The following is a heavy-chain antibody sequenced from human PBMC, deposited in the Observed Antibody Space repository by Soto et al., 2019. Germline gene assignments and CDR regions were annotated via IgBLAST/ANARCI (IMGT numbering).Heavy chain of an antibody. Sequence: QLQLQESGPGLVKPSETLSLTCTVSGGSISSSSYYWGWIRQPPGKGLEWIGSIYYSGSTYYNPSLKSRVTISVDTSENQFSLKLSSVTAADTAVYYCARHRGYSYGYLDYWGQGTLVTVSS. CDR3: ARHRGYSYGYLDY. J-gene: IGHJ4*02. CDR1: GGSISSSSYY. V-gene: IGHV4-39*01. CDR2: IYYSGST. D-gene: IGHD5-18*01.